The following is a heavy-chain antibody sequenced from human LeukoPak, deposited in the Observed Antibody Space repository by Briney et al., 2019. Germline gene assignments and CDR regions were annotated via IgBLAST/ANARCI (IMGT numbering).Heavy chain of an antibody. CDR1: GFIFSDHW. V-gene: IGHV3-74*01. J-gene: IGHJ4*02. Sequence: GGSLRLSCAASGFIFSDHWMHWVRQAPGKGLVWLSRINNDGSSTIYADSVKGRFTFSRDNAESTLFLEMSSLRVEDTAVYYCVRERNNFWSGHHSIFDSWGQGTLVTVSS. CDR2: INNDGSST. D-gene: IGHD3-3*01. CDR3: VRERNNFWSGHHSIFDS.